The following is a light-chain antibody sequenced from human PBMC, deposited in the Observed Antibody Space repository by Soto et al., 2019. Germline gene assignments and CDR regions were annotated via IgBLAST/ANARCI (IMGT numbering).Light chain of an antibody. CDR1: SSNIGARYD. CDR2: GNI. V-gene: IGLV1-40*01. CDR3: QSYDTSLSGSV. Sequence: QSVLTQPPSVSGAPGQRVTISCTGSSSNIGARYDVHWYQQLPGTAPKLLIYGNINRPSGVPDRFSGSKSGTSASLAITGLQAEDEADYYCQSYDTSLSGSVFGGGTKLTVL. J-gene: IGLJ3*02.